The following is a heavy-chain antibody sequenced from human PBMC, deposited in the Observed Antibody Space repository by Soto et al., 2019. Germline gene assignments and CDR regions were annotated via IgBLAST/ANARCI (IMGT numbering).Heavy chain of an antibody. CDR3: ARDSPGQWLALEYYYYYYGMDV. D-gene: IGHD6-19*01. Sequence: GASVKVSCKASGYTFTSYGISWVRQAPGQGLEWMGWISAYNGNTNYAQKLQGRVTMTTDTSTSTAYMELRSLRSDDTAVYYCARDSPGQWLALEYYYYYYGMDVWGQGTTVTVSS. J-gene: IGHJ6*02. CDR1: GYTFTSYG. CDR2: ISAYNGNT. V-gene: IGHV1-18*01.